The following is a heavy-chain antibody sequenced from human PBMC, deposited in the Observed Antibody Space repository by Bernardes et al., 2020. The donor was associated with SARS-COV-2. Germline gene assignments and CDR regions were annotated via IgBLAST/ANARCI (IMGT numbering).Heavy chain of an antibody. CDR2: INHSGST. V-gene: IGHV4-34*01. CDR1: GGSFSGYY. J-gene: IGHJ6*02. D-gene: IGHD2-2*01. Sequence: LSLTCAVYGGSFSGYYWSWIRQPPGKGLEWIGEINHSGSTNYNPSLKSRVTISVDTSKNQFSLKLSSVTAADTAVYYCARGLRGVVPAALGIGYYYYYGMDVWGQGTTVTVSS. CDR3: ARGLRGVVPAALGIGYYYYYGMDV.